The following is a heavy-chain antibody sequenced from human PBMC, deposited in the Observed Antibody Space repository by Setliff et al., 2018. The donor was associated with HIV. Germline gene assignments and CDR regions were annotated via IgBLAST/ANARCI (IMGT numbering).Heavy chain of an antibody. D-gene: IGHD3-9*01. CDR1: GGSISSYY. J-gene: IGHJ6*03. Sequence: PSETLSLTCTVSGGSISSYYWSWIRQLPGKGLEWIGYIYYSGSTNYDPSLKSRVTISVDTSKNQFSLKLSSVTAADTAVYYCARGVRGYGEIRYFFYYYYMDVWGKGTTVTVSS. CDR3: ARGVRGYGEIRYFFYYYYMDV. CDR2: IYYSGST. V-gene: IGHV4-59*08.